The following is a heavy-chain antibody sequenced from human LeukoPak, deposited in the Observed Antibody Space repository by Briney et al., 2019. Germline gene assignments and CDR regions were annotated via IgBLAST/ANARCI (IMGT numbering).Heavy chain of an antibody. J-gene: IGHJ5*02. CDR2: ISSSSSYI. Sequence: PGGSLRLSCAASGFTFSSYSMNWVRQAPGKGLEWVSSISSSSSYIYYADSVKGRFTISRDNARNSLYLQMNSLRAEDTAVYYCAKDSYDILTDSNWFDPWGQGTLVTVSS. CDR1: GFTFSSYS. D-gene: IGHD3-9*01. V-gene: IGHV3-21*01. CDR3: AKDSYDILTDSNWFDP.